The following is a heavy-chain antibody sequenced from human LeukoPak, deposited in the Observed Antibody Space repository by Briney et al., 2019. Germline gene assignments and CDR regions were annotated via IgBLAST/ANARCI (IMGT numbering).Heavy chain of an antibody. D-gene: IGHD6-19*01. V-gene: IGHV4-59*12. CDR2: IYYSGST. CDR3: RIAVAGRDWYFDL. Sequence: SETLSLTCAVYGGSFSGYYWSWIRQPPGKGLEWIGYIYYSGSTNYNPSLKSRVTISVDTSKNQFSLKLSSVTAADTAVYYCRIAVAGRDWYFDLWGRGTLVTVSS. J-gene: IGHJ2*01. CDR1: GGSFSGYY.